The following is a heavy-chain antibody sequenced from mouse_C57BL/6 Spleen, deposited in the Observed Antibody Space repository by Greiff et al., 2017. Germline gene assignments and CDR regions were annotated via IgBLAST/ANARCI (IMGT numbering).Heavy chain of an antibody. D-gene: IGHD4-1*01. CDR2: IYPGDGDT. CDR1: GYAFSSSW. J-gene: IGHJ3*01. Sequence: VQLQQSGPELVKPGASVKISCKASGYAFSSSWMNWVKQRPGKGLEWIGRIYPGDGDTNYNGKLKGKATLTADKSSSTAYMQLSSLTSEDSAVYFCAGANWDGFAYWGQGTLVTVSA. CDR3: AGANWDGFAY. V-gene: IGHV1-82*01.